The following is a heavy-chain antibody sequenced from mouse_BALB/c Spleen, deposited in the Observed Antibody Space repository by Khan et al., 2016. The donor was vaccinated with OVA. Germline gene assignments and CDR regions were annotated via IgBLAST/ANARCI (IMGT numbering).Heavy chain of an antibody. J-gene: IGHJ2*01. V-gene: IGHV3-2*02. CDR1: GYSITSDYA. CDR3: ARINGGDFDY. CDR2: IRYSGNT. Sequence: EVQLQESGPGLVKPSQSLSLTCTVTGYSITSDYAWNWIRQFPGNKLEWMGYIRYSGNTKYNPSLKSRISITRDTSENQFFLQLNSVTIEDTATYDCARINGGDFDYWGQGTTLTVSS.